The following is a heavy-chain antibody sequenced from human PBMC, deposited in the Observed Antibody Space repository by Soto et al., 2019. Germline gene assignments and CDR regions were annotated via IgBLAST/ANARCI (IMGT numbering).Heavy chain of an antibody. CDR1: GYTFTRNG. V-gene: IGHV1-18*01. D-gene: IGHD3-22*01. J-gene: IGHJ6*02. CDR3: VKDRDSNSWPSRDV. CDR2: ISPKSGNI. Sequence: ASVKVSCKTSGYTFTRNGISWVRQAPGQGLEWMGWISPKSGNIKYAQKFQGRVIMTTDTSTSTAYMELRSLRSDDTAVYYCVKDRDSNSWPSRDVWGPGTTVTVSS.